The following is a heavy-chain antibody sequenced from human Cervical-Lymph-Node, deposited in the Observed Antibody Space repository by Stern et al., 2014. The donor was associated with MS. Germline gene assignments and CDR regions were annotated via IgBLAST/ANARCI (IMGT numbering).Heavy chain of an antibody. CDR1: GFTFRSYG. D-gene: IGHD5-24*01. CDR3: ARGHIPYAYNYLFDY. Sequence: VQLVESGGGVVQPGTSLRLSCAASGFTFRSYGMHWVRQAPGTGLGWVALVWYDGSTAYYRNSVKGRFTISRDNSNNTLFLQMNSLKAEDTAVYYCARGHIPYAYNYLFDYWGQGTLVTVSS. V-gene: IGHV3-33*01. CDR2: VWYDGSTA. J-gene: IGHJ4*02.